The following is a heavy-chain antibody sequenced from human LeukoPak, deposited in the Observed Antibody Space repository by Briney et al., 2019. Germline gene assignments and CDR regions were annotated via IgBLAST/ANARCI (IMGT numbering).Heavy chain of an antibody. CDR3: AREIVVVPAAIRSYDAMYNRFDP. CDR2: IYTSGST. CDR1: GGSISSGSYY. V-gene: IGHV4-61*02. J-gene: IGHJ5*02. D-gene: IGHD2-2*01. Sequence: SQTLSLTCTVSGGSISSGSYYWSWIRQPAGKGLEWIGRIYTSGSTNYNPSLKSRVTISVDTSKNQFSLKLSSVTAADTAVYYCAREIVVVPAAIRSYDAMYNRFDPWGQGTLVTVSS.